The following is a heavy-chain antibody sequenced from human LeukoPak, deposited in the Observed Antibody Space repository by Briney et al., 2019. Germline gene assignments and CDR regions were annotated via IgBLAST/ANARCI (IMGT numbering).Heavy chain of an antibody. J-gene: IGHJ6*02. CDR1: GFTFSSYG. D-gene: IGHD4-17*01. CDR3: ARDPTVTTNYYGMDV. CDR2: IWYDGSNK. V-gene: IGHV3-33*08. Sequence: SGGSLRLSCAASGFTFSSYGMHWVRQAPGKGLEWVAVIWYDGSNKYYADSVKGRFTISRDNSKNTLYLQMNSLRAEDTAVYYCARDPTVTTNYYGMDVWGQGTTVTVSS.